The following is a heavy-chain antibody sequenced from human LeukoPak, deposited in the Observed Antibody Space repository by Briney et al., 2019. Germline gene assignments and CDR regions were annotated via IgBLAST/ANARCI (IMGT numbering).Heavy chain of an antibody. V-gene: IGHV1-18*01. J-gene: IGHJ4*02. CDR1: GYTFTSYG. Sequence: ASVKVSCKASGYTFTSYGISWVRQAPGQGLEWMGWISAYSGGTNSAQNLQGRVTMTTDTSTSTAYMELRSLRSDDTAVYYCARDGSGTYSFDYWGQGTLVTVSS. CDR2: ISAYSGGT. CDR3: ARDGSGTYSFDY. D-gene: IGHD1-26*01.